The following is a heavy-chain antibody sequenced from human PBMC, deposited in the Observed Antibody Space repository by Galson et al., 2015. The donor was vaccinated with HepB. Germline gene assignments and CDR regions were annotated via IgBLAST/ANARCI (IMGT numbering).Heavy chain of an antibody. V-gene: IGHV3-48*02. Sequence: GRQVRGKGLEWGPCVHTVSITKYNADSVKGRFSIFGDKAKNSLFLQMSSLRDEDPAVYYCARGRLNGDLNYWGQGTMVTVSS. D-gene: IGHD7-27*01. CDR2: VHTVSITK. J-gene: IGHJ4*02. CDR3: ARGRLNGDLNY.